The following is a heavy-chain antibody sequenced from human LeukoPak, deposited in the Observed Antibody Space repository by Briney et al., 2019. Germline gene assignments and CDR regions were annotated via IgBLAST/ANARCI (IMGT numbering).Heavy chain of an antibody. Sequence: MPSETLSLTCAVYGGSFSGYYWSWIRQPPGKGLEWIGEINHSGSTNYNPSLKSRVTISVDTSKNQFSLKLSSVTAADTAVYYCATASSMGTVTTGRADYWGQGTLVTVSS. CDR3: ATASSMGTVTTGRADY. V-gene: IGHV4-34*01. CDR1: GGSFSGYY. CDR2: INHSGST. D-gene: IGHD4-17*01. J-gene: IGHJ4*02.